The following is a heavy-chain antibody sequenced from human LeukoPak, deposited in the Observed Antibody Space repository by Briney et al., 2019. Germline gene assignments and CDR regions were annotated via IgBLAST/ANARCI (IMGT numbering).Heavy chain of an antibody. CDR2: ISSDGSNN. V-gene: IGHV3-30-3*01. Sequence: GRSLRLSCAASGFTFNSYAMHWVRQAPGKGLEWVAVISSDGSNNYYSDPVKGRFTISRDNSKNTLYLQVNSLRAEDTAVYYCARDRYRSGWYGDFDCWGQGTLVTVSS. CDR1: GFTFNSYA. J-gene: IGHJ4*02. D-gene: IGHD6-19*01. CDR3: ARDRYRSGWYGDFDC.